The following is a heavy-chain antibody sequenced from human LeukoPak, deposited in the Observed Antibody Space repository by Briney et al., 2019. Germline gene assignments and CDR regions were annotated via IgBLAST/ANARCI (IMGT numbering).Heavy chain of an antibody. V-gene: IGHV3-9*01. CDR2: ISWNSGNI. D-gene: IGHD2-2*01. Sequence: PGRSLRLSCAASGFTFDDYAMHWVRQAPGKGLEWVSGISWNSGNIGYADSVKGRFTISRDNAKNSLYLQLNSLRAEDTALYYCAKQLPEHTRYGMDVWGQGTTVTVSS. CDR3: AKQLPEHTRYGMDV. J-gene: IGHJ6*02. CDR1: GFTFDDYA.